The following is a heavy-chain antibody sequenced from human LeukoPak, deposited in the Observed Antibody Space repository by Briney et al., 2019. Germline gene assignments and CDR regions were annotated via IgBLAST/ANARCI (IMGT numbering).Heavy chain of an antibody. CDR2: IYYSGST. Sequence: PSETLSLTCTVSGGSISSGGYYWSWIRQHPGKGLEWIGYIYYSGSTYYNPSLKSRVTISVDTSKNQFSLKLSPVTAADTAVYYCARDRVAAAGYYFDYWGQGTLVTVSS. V-gene: IGHV4-31*03. D-gene: IGHD6-13*01. CDR1: GGSISSGGYY. J-gene: IGHJ4*02. CDR3: ARDRVAAAGYYFDY.